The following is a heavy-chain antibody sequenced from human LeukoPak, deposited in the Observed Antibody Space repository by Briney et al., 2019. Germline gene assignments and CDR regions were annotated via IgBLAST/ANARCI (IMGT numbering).Heavy chain of an antibody. D-gene: IGHD6-13*01. J-gene: IGHJ4*01. V-gene: IGHV1-8*01. CDR1: GYTFSIHD. Sequence: ASVKVSFTASGYTFSIHDIIWVRQAPGQGLGYMGWLRTDNDDAGYAEKFQGRVNLTRDTSTSTAYMELNSLTFDDTAVYYCARGGTAAETSGFDHWGRGTQVTVSA. CDR3: ARGGTAAETSGFDH. CDR2: LRTDNDDA.